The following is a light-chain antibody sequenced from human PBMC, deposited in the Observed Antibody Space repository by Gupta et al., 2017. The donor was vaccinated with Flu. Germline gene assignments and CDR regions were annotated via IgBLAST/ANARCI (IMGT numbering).Light chain of an antibody. Sequence: CSGADLGEQASCWYPQKPGQAPFLVIYARPPRPSGIPARFSGSPSGPTVTLTISGTQAVDEADYYCQAWDGDFGSGTNVTVL. CDR1: DLGEQA. CDR2: ARP. CDR3: QAWDGD. J-gene: IGLJ1*01. V-gene: IGLV3-1*01.